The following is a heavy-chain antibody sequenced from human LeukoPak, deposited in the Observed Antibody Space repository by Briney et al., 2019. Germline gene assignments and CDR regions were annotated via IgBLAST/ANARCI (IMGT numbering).Heavy chain of an antibody. CDR1: GFTFSSYA. V-gene: IGHV3-23*01. CDR3: ARDDSLLWFGELLGVDY. Sequence: GGSLRLSCAASGFTFSSYAMSWVRQAPGKGLEWVSAISGSGGSTYYADSVKGRFTISRDNAKNSLYLQMNSLRAEDTAVYYCARDDSLLWFGELLGVDYWGQGTLVTVSS. J-gene: IGHJ4*02. D-gene: IGHD3-10*01. CDR2: ISGSGGST.